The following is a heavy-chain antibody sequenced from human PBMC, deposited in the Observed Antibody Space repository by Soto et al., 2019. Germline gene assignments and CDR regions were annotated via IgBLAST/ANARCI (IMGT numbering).Heavy chain of an antibody. CDR1: GFSLSTSGVG. V-gene: IGHV2-5*02. D-gene: IGHD3-22*01. CDR2: IYWDDDK. CDR3: AHRRYSDSRGCSPSAFDI. Sequence: QITLKESGPTLVKPTQTLTLTCTFSGFSLSTSGVGVGWIRQPPGKALEWLALIYWDDDKRYSPSLKSRLTLTKDTSKNQVLLTMTNMDRVDIATYYCAHRRYSDSRGCSPSAFDIWGQGTMVTVSS. J-gene: IGHJ3*02.